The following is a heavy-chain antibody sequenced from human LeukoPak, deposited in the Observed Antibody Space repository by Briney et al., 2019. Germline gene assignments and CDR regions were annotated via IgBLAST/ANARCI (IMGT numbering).Heavy chain of an antibody. Sequence: PSETLSLTCAVSGGSISSSNWWSLVRQPPGKGLEWIGEIYHSGSTNYNPSLKSRVTISVDKSKNQFSLKLSSVTAADTAVYYCARGPDPGHYGRLHWFDPWGQGTLVTVSS. D-gene: IGHD3-16*01. CDR3: ARGPDPGHYGRLHWFDP. CDR2: IYHSGST. V-gene: IGHV4-4*02. J-gene: IGHJ5*02. CDR1: GGSISSSNW.